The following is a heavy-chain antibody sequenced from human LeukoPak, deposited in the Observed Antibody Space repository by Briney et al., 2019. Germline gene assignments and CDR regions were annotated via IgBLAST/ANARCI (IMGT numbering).Heavy chain of an antibody. Sequence: GGSLRLSCAASGFDFHNYVIHWVRQAPGKGLEWVAVISYDVNIKYHADSVKGRFTISRDSSSKTVYLQMNSLGTEDTAVYYCVREGFYDSGSFPTFYFDYWGQGTLVTVSS. CDR1: GFDFHNYV. CDR3: VREGFYDSGSFPTFYFDY. J-gene: IGHJ4*02. D-gene: IGHD3-10*01. CDR2: ISYDVNIK. V-gene: IGHV3-30-3*01.